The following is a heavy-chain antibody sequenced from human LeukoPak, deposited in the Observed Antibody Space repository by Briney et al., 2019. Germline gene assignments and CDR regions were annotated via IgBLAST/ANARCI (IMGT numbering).Heavy chain of an antibody. CDR3: AKDTIGIRLGDFYCSGGSCHTYYFDY. J-gene: IGHJ4*02. Sequence: PGGSLRLSCAASGFTFSSYAMSWVRQAPGKGLEWVSAISGSGGSTYYADSVKGRFTISRDNSKNTLYLQMNSLRAEDTAVYYCAKDTIGIRLGDFYCSGGSCHTYYFDYWGQGTLVTVSS. CDR1: GFTFSSYA. V-gene: IGHV3-23*01. CDR2: ISGSGGST. D-gene: IGHD2-15*01.